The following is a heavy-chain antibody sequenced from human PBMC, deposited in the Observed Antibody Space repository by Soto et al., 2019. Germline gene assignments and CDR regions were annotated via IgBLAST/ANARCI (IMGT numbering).Heavy chain of an antibody. V-gene: IGHV3-23*01. CDR2: ISGSGGST. CDR3: AKDSRRREQQPLYPLHYYYYGMDV. D-gene: IGHD6-13*01. J-gene: IGHJ6*02. Sequence: GGSLRLSCAASGFTFSSYAMSWVRQAPGKGLEWVSAISGSGGSTYYADSVKGRFTISRDNSKNTLYLQMNSLRAEDTAVYYCAKDSRRREQQPLYPLHYYYYGMDVWGQGATVTVSS. CDR1: GFTFSSYA.